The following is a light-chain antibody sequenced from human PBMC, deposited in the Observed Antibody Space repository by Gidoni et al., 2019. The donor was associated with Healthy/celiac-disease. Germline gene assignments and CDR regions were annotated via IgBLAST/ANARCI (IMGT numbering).Light chain of an antibody. V-gene: IGLV2-8*01. CDR1: SSDVGCYNS. CDR3: SSYAGSLYV. CDR2: EVS. J-gene: IGLJ1*01. Sequence: QSALTQPPSASGSPGQSVTISCTGTSSDVGCYNSVSWYQKHPGKAPKLMIYEVSKRPSGVPDRFSGSKSGNMASLTVSGLQAEDEADYYCSSYAGSLYVFGTGTKVTVL.